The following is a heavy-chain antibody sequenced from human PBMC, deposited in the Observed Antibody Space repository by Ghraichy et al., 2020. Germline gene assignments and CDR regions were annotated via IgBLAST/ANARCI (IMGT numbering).Heavy chain of an antibody. CDR3: ARDLVLGGTTIYYYYYGMDV. D-gene: IGHD1-7*01. J-gene: IGHJ6*02. CDR1: RFTFSSYW. CDR2: IKQDGSEK. Sequence: LSLTCAASRFTFSSYWMSWVRQAPGKGLEWVANIKQDGSEKYYVDSVKGRFTISRDNAKNSLYLQMNSLRAEDTAVYYCARDLVLGGTTIYYYYYGMDVWGQGTTFTVYS. V-gene: IGHV3-7*01.